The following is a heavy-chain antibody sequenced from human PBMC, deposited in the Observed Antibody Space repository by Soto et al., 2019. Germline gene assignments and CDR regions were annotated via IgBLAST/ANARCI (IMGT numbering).Heavy chain of an antibody. CDR1: GYSFTSYW. J-gene: IGHJ6*02. CDR3: ARTYYYGSGRTFDYYYGMDV. V-gene: IGHV5-51*01. Sequence: PGESLKISCKGSGYSFTSYWIGWVRQMPGKGLEWMGIIYPGDSDTRYSPSFQGQVTISADKSISTAYLQWSSLKASDTAMYYCARTYYYGSGRTFDYYYGMDVWGQGTTVTVSS. CDR2: IYPGDSDT. D-gene: IGHD3-10*01.